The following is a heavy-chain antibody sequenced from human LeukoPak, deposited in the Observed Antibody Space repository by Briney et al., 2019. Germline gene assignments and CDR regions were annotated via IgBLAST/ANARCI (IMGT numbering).Heavy chain of an antibody. CDR2: IYSGGST. CDR3: ARVSGSID. CDR1: GFTFDDYG. D-gene: IGHD3-22*01. J-gene: IGHJ4*02. Sequence: PGGSLRLSCAASGFTFDDYGMSWVRQAPGRGLEWVSVIYSGGSTYYADSVKGRFTISRDNSKNTLYLQMNSLRAEDTAVYYCARVSGSIDWGQGTLVTVSS. V-gene: IGHV3-53*01.